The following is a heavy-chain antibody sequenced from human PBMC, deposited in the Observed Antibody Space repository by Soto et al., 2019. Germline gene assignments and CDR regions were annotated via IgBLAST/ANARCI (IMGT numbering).Heavy chain of an antibody. V-gene: IGHV1-3*01. CDR3: ARRYCSSTSCQYYFDY. CDR1: GYTFTGYA. Sequence: GASVKVSCNASGYTFTGYAIHWVRQAPVQRLEWMGLINGGNGDTKYSQKFQGRVTITRDTSASTAYMELTSLGSEETAIYHCARRYCSSTSCQYYFDYWRQGTLVTVSS. D-gene: IGHD2-2*01. CDR2: INGGNGDT. J-gene: IGHJ4*02.